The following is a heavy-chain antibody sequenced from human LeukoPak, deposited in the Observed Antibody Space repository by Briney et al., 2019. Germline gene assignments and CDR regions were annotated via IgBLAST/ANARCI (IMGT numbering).Heavy chain of an antibody. Sequence: SETLSLTCAVYGGSFSGYYWSWIRQPPGKGLEWIGEINHSGSTNYNPSLKSRVTISVDTSKNQFSLKLSSVTAADTAVYYCARGRRDLGYCSSTSCYNWFDPWGQGTLVTVSS. CDR1: GGSFSGYY. D-gene: IGHD2-2*01. J-gene: IGHJ5*02. CDR3: ARGRRDLGYCSSTSCYNWFDP. CDR2: INHSGST. V-gene: IGHV4-34*01.